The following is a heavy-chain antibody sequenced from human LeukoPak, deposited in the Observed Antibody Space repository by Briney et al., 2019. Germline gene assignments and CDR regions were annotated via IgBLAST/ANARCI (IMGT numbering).Heavy chain of an antibody. Sequence: GGALRLSCAASVFTFSSFGMHWVRQAPGKGRECGAVISYDGSNKYYADSVKGRFTISRDNSKNTLYLQMNSLRAEDTAVYYCAKDSYYYDSSGPLKTFDYWGQGTLVTVSS. CDR1: VFTFSSFG. CDR3: AKDSYYYDSSGPLKTFDY. V-gene: IGHV3-30*18. D-gene: IGHD3-22*01. CDR2: ISYDGSNK. J-gene: IGHJ4*02.